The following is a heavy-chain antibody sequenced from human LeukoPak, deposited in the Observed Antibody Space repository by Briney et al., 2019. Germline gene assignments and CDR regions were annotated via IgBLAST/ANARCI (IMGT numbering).Heavy chain of an antibody. D-gene: IGHD3-22*01. Sequence: ASVKVSCKASGGTFSSYAISWVRQAPGQGLEWMGGIIPIFGTANYAQKFQGRVTITTDESTSTAYMELSSLRSEDTAVYYCARGVGWYDSSGNYSSALADNWFDPWGQGTLVTVSP. J-gene: IGHJ5*02. CDR1: GGTFSSYA. CDR2: IIPIFGTA. CDR3: ARGVGWYDSSGNYSSALADNWFDP. V-gene: IGHV1-69*05.